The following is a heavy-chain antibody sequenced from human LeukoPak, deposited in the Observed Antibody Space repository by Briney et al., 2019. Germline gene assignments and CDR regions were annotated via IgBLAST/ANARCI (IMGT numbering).Heavy chain of an antibody. CDR2: IKGDGIST. CDR3: AKDHYWSIDY. J-gene: IGHJ4*02. CDR1: GFDFSSNW. V-gene: IGHV3-74*01. D-gene: IGHD3-3*01. Sequence: GGSLRLSCAASGFDFSSNWMHWVRHAPGQGLVWVSRIKGDGISTNYADSVKGRFTISRGNAKNTLYLQMNSLRAEDTGVYYCAKDHYWSIDYWGRGTLVTVSS.